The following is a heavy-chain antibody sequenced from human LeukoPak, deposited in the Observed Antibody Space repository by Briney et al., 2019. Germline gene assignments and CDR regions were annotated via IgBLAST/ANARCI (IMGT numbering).Heavy chain of an antibody. V-gene: IGHV4-61*05. J-gene: IGHJ4*02. D-gene: IGHD1-14*01. CDR3: ASGGNPDYFDH. CDR2: ISYSGST. CDR1: GGSIRRSSYY. Sequence: PSETLSLTCTVSGGSIRRSSYYWGWTRQPPGKGLEWIAYISYSGSTKYNPSLQSRVIISVDTSKNQFSLKLSFVTAADTSVYYCASGGNPDYFDHWGQGALVRVSS.